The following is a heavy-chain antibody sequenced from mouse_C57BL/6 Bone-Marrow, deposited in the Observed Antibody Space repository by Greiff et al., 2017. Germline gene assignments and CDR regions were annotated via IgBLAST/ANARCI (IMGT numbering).Heavy chain of an antibody. CDR1: GYTFTDYN. Sequence: VQLKQSGPELVKPGASVKIPCKASGYTFTDYNMDWVKQSHGKSLEWIGDINPNNGGTIYNQKFKGKATLTVDKSSSTAYMELRSLTSEDTAVYYCARSFITTVVAPYYYAMDYWGQGTSVTVSS. V-gene: IGHV1-18*01. J-gene: IGHJ4*01. D-gene: IGHD1-1*01. CDR3: ARSFITTVVAPYYYAMDY. CDR2: INPNNGGT.